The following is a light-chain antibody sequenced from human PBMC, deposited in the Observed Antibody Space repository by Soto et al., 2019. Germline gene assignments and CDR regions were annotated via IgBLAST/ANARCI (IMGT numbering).Light chain of an antibody. V-gene: IGKV1-27*01. J-gene: IGKJ4*01. CDR2: AAS. CDR1: QGIDNY. CDR3: QKCKVATFT. Sequence: QMTQSPSSPSSFLSDTFPLTCRASQGIDNYLAWYQQKPGKATELLIYAASALQSGVPSRFTGSGSGTDLALTISSLQLEDAATYYCQKCKVATFTFGGGTKVDI.